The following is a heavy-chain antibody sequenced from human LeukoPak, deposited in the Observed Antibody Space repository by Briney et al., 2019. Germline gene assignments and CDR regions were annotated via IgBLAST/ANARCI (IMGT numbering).Heavy chain of an antibody. V-gene: IGHV1-8*01. J-gene: IGHJ4*02. CDR1: GYTFTSYD. CDR2: MNPNSGNT. D-gene: IGHD6-19*01. CDR3: ARDIDPQWPRTQSAY. Sequence: ASVKVSCKASGYTFTSYDINWVRQATGQGLEWMGWMNPNSGNTGYAQKFQGRVTMTRNTSISTAYMELSSLRSEDTAVYYCARDIDPQWPRTQSAYWGQGTLVTVSS.